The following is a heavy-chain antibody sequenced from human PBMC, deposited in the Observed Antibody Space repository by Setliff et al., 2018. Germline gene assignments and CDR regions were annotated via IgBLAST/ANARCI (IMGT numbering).Heavy chain of an antibody. V-gene: IGHV1-2*04. J-gene: IGHJ2*01. CDR2: INPNSGGT. CDR1: GGTFSSYA. Sequence: ASVKVSCKASGGTFSSYAISWVRQAPGQGLEWMGWINPNSGGTNYAQKFQGWVTMTRDKSISTAYMELSRLRSDDTAVYYCASPNPTVTTDWYFDLWGRGTLVTVSS. D-gene: IGHD4-17*01. CDR3: ASPNPTVTTDWYFDL.